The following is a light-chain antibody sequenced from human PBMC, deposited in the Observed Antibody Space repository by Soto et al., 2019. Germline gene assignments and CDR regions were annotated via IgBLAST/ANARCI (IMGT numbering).Light chain of an antibody. CDR2: XXF. V-gene: IGLV1-44*01. Sequence: QLVLXXXXSXXXAXGXXXXIXXXXXXSNLAGKSINWYQQIPGTAPRLLIYXXFQRPSGVPSRFSGSKSGTSASLAISGLQSDDEAVYYCSAWDDSLIHLFFGGGTKVTVL. CDR3: SAWDDSLIHLF. J-gene: IGLJ2*01. CDR1: XSNLAGKS.